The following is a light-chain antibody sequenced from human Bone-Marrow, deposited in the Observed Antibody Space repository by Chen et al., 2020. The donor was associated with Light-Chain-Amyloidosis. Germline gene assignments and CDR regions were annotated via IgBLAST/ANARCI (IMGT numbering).Light chain of an antibody. CDR2: RDT. Sequence: SYELTQPPSVSVSPGQPARITCSGDDLPKKYAYWYQQKPGQAPVLVIHRDTERPSGISGRFSGSSSGTTATLTISGVQAEDEADYHCQSADSSGTYEVIFGGGTKLTVL. CDR3: QSADSSGTYEVI. V-gene: IGLV3-25*03. J-gene: IGLJ2*01. CDR1: DLPKKY.